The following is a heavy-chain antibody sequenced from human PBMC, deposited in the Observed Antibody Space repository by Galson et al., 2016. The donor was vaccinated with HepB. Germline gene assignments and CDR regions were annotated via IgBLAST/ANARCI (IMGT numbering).Heavy chain of an antibody. D-gene: IGHD5-24*01. CDR1: GFTFSSYW. V-gene: IGHV3-74*01. CDR2: INSDGSST. CDR3: ARDLSGDGYTDAFDI. Sequence: SLRLSCAASGFTFSSYWMHWVRQAPGKGLVWVSRINSDGSSTSYADSVKGRFTSSRDNAKNTLYLQMNSLRAEDTAVYYCARDLSGDGYTDAFDIWGQGTMVTVSS. J-gene: IGHJ3*02.